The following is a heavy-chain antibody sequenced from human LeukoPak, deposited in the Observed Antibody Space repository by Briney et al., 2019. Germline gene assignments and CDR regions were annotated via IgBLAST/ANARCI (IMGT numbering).Heavy chain of an antibody. V-gene: IGHV3-23*01. Sequence: GGSLRLSCAASGFTFSSYARSWVRQAPGKGLEWVSSITSSGAATYYAGSVKGRFTISRDNSDSTLYLQMNSLRAEDTAVYYCAKDRPNYYGSNGHYYKLNGDCWGQGTLVTVSS. CDR2: ITSSGAAT. CDR1: GFTFSSYA. D-gene: IGHD3-22*01. CDR3: AKDRPNYYGSNGHYYKLNGDC. J-gene: IGHJ4*02.